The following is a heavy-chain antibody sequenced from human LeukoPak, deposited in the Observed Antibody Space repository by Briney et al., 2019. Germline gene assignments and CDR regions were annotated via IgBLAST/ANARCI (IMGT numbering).Heavy chain of an antibody. Sequence: ASETLSLTCTVSGGSISSSSYYWGWIRQPPGKGLEWIGSIYYSGSTYYNPSLKSRVTTSVDTSKNQFSLKLSSVTAADTAVYYCAIATYYYDKSGWPFEYWGQGTLVTVSS. CDR3: AIATYYYDKSGWPFEY. CDR2: IYYSGST. V-gene: IGHV4-39*01. D-gene: IGHD3-22*01. J-gene: IGHJ4*02. CDR1: GGSISSSSYY.